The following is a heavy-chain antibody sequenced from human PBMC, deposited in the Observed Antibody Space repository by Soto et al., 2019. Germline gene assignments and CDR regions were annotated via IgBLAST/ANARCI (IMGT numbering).Heavy chain of an antibody. CDR2: IYPGDSDS. J-gene: IGHJ6*02. Sequence: PGESLKISCKGSGYSLTSYWIGWVRQMPGKGLEWMGIIYPGDSDSGYSPSFQGQVTISADKSISTAYLQWSSLKASDTAMYYCARTSAAGKYYYGMDVWGQGTTVTVSS. D-gene: IGHD6-13*01. CDR1: GYSLTSYW. CDR3: ARTSAAGKYYYGMDV. V-gene: IGHV5-51*01.